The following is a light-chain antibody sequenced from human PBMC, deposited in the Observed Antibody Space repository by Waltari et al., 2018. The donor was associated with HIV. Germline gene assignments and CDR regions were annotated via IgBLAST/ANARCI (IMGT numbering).Light chain of an antibody. CDR3: CSYAHNDPWV. J-gene: IGLJ3*02. CDR2: EVS. CDR1: RSDVGGYNL. V-gene: IGLV2-23*02. Sequence: QSALTQPAPVSGSPGQSITISCTGTRSDVGGYNLVSWYQHHPGKAPKLIISEVSKRPSGVSNRFSGSKSGTTASLTISGLQAEDEADYHCCSYAHNDPWVFGGGTRLTVL.